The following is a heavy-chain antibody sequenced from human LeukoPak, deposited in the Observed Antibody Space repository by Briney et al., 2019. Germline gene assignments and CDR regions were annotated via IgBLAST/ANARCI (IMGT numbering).Heavy chain of an antibody. Sequence: NASETLSLTCTVSGGSISSGGYYWSWIRQHPGKGLEWIGYIYYSGSTYYNPSLKSRVTISVDTSKNQFSLKLSSVTAADTAVYYCARGRKLEDCSSTSCYPYYFDYWGQGTLVTVSS. D-gene: IGHD2-2*01. J-gene: IGHJ4*02. CDR2: IYYSGST. CDR3: ARGRKLEDCSSTSCYPYYFDY. CDR1: GGSISSGGYY. V-gene: IGHV4-31*03.